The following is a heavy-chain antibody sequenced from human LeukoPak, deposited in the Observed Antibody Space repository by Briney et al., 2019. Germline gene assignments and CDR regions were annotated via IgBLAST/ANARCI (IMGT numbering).Heavy chain of an antibody. CDR3: ARARSSWYYFDY. J-gene: IGHJ4*02. D-gene: IGHD6-13*01. CDR2: IKQDGSEK. V-gene: IGHV3-7*01. CDR1: GFTFSSYW. Sequence: PGGSLRLSCAASGFTFSSYWMSWGRQAPGKGLEWVANIKQDGSEKYYVDSVKGRFTISRDNAKNSLYLQVNSLRAEDTAVYYCARARSSWYYFDYWGQGTLVTVSS.